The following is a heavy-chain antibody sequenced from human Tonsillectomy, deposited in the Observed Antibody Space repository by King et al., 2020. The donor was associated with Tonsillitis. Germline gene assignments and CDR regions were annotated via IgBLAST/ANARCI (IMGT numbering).Heavy chain of an antibody. D-gene: IGHD1-26*01. J-gene: IGHJ6*02. CDR1: GFTFSTYA. CDR3: AREAVGATWGMDG. CDR2: IYTDGSST. Sequence: VQLVESGGGLVQPGGSLRLSCAASGFTFSTYAMNWVRQAPGKGLEWVAIIYTDGSSTHYADSVKGRFTISRDNSKNTLYLQMNSLRGEDTAIYFCAREAVGATWGMDGWGQGTTVTVSS. V-gene: IGHV3-23*03.